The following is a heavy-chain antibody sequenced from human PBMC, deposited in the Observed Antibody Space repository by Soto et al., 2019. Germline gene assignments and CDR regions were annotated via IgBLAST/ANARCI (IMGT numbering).Heavy chain of an antibody. J-gene: IGHJ4*02. CDR1: GFTFNTFA. CDR2: INKSGGSR. Sequence: EVLLLESGGGLVPRGGSLRLSCEASGFTFNTFAMSWVRQAPGRGLEWVSRINKSGGSRYYSDSVRGRFTVSRDNSQNTLFLQINSLRDEDTAIYYCAKGAEMPTIPFDYWGQGALVTVSS. D-gene: IGHD1-1*01. CDR3: AKGAEMPTIPFDY. V-gene: IGHV3-23*01.